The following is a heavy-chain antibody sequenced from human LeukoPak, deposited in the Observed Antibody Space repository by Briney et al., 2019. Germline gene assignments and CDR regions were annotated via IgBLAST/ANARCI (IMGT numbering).Heavy chain of an antibody. V-gene: IGHV3-9*01. D-gene: IGHD2-15*01. CDR3: AKDRVAVGYGMDV. J-gene: IGHJ6*02. CDR1: GFTFDDYA. CDR2: ISWNSGSI. Sequence: PGGSLKLSCAASGFTFDDYAMHWVRQAPGKGLEWVSGISWNSGSIGYADSVKGRFTISRDNAKNSLYLQMNSLRAEDTALYYCAKDRVAVGYGMDVWGQGTTVTVSS.